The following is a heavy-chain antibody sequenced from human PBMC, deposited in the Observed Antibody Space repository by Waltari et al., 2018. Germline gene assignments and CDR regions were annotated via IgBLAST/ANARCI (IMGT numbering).Heavy chain of an antibody. CDR1: GGPISSESYY. V-gene: IGHV4-39*01. Sequence: QLQLQESGPGLVKPSETLSLTCTVSGGPISSESYYWGWIRQPPGKGLEWIGIISYSGSTYYNPSLKSRVTISVDTSKNQFSLKLSSVTAADTAVYYCARLSYHIVTGYGWFDPWGLGTLVTVSS. D-gene: IGHD3-9*01. CDR3: ARLSYHIVTGYGWFDP. CDR2: ISYSGST. J-gene: IGHJ5*02.